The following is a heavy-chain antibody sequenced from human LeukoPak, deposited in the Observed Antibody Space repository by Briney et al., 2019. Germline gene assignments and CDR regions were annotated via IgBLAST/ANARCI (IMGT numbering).Heavy chain of an antibody. Sequence: GGSLRLSCAASGFTFSSYSMNWVRQAPGKGLEWVSSISSSSSYIYYADSVEGRFTISRDNAKNSLYLQMNSLRAEDTAVYYCAKEMTRGRPPAFDIWGQGTLVTVSS. V-gene: IGHV3-21*01. D-gene: IGHD1-26*01. CDR2: ISSSSSYI. J-gene: IGHJ3*02. CDR1: GFTFSSYS. CDR3: AKEMTRGRPPAFDI.